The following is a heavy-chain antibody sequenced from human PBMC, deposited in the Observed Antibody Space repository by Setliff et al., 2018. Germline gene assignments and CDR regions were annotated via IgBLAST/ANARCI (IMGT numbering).Heavy chain of an antibody. CDR3: ARDGVYDSSGYYYWAAFDI. V-gene: IGHV4-34*01. Sequence: SETLSLTCAVYGGSFSTYYWIWIRQPPGKGLEWIGEINHSGSTNYNPSLKSRATISVDTSKNQFSLKLSSVTAADTAVYYCARDGVYDSSGYYYWAAFDIWGQGTMVTVSS. J-gene: IGHJ3*02. CDR2: INHSGST. CDR1: GGSFSTYY. D-gene: IGHD3-22*01.